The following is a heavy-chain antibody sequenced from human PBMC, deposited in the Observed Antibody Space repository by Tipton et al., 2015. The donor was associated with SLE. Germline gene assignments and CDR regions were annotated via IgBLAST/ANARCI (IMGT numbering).Heavy chain of an antibody. Sequence: TLSLTCTVSGGSISSSSYYWGWIRQPPGKGLEWIGSVYYSGSTSYNPSLKSRVTISVDTSKNQFSLKLSSVTAADTAVYYCARLLPGIAAAGTGWFDPWGQGTLVTVSS. CDR3: ARLLPGIAAAGTGWFDP. CDR2: VYYSGST. CDR1: GGSISSSSYY. D-gene: IGHD6-13*01. J-gene: IGHJ5*02. V-gene: IGHV4-39*07.